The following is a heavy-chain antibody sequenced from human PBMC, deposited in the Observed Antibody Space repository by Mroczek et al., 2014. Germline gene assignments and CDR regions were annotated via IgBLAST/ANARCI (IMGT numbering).Heavy chain of an antibody. V-gene: IGHV4-59*01. CDR3: ARARPESYYYYYMDV. Sequence: QVQLQESGPGLVKPSETLSLTCTVSGGSISSYYWSWIRQPPGKGLEWIGYIYYSGSTNYNPSLKSRVTISVDTSKNQFSLKLSSVTAADTAVYYCARARPESYYYYYMDVWGKGDHGHRLL. J-gene: IGHJ6*03. CDR1: GGSISSYY. D-gene: IGHD1-14*01. CDR2: IYYSGST.